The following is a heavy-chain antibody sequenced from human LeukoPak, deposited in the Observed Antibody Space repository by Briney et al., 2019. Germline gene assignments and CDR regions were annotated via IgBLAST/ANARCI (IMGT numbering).Heavy chain of an antibody. CDR2: ISSSSSYI. V-gene: IGHV3-21*01. CDR1: GFTFSSYA. D-gene: IGHD3-22*01. J-gene: IGHJ4*02. CDR3: ARATQGGSGYYFTVDY. Sequence: GGSLRLSCAASGFTFSSYAMSWVRQAPGKGLEWVSSISSSSSYIYYADSVKGRFTISRDNAKNSLYLQMNSLRAEDTAVYYCARATQGGSGYYFTVDYWGQGTLVTVSS.